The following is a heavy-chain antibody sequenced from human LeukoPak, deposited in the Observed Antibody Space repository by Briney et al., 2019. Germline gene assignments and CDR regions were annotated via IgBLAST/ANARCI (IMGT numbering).Heavy chain of an antibody. Sequence: ASVKVSCKVSGYTLTELSMHWVRQAPGQGLEWMGGIIPIFGTANYAQKFQGRVTITADESTSTAYMELSSLGAEDTAVYYCARGSYLPNYFDYWGQGTLVTVSS. D-gene: IGHD3-10*01. CDR2: IIPIFGTA. CDR1: GYTLTELS. V-gene: IGHV1-69*13. J-gene: IGHJ4*02. CDR3: ARGSYLPNYFDY.